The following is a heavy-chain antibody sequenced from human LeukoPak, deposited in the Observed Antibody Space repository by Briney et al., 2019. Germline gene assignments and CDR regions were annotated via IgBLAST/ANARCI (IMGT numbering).Heavy chain of an antibody. J-gene: IGHJ4*02. D-gene: IGHD6-19*01. CDR1: GFTFSSYA. CDR3: AKDSIWYSSGWYYFDY. CDR2: ISGSGGST. V-gene: IGHV3-23*01. Sequence: PGGSLRLSCAASGFTFSSYAMSWVRQAPGKGLEWVSAISGSGGSTYYADSVKGRFTISRDNSKSTLYLQMNSLRAEDTAVYYCAKDSIWYSSGWYYFDYWGQGTLVTVPS.